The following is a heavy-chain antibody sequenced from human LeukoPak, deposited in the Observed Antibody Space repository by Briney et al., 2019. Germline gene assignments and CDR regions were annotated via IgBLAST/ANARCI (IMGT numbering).Heavy chain of an antibody. CDR2: IRGSGGST. V-gene: IGHV3-23*01. CDR3: AKDQIIAVAGEDY. Sequence: GGSLRLSCAASGFTFSSYAMSWVRQAPGKGREWVSAIRGSGGSTYYADSVKGRFTISRDNSKNTLYLQMNSLRAEDTAVYYCAKDQIIAVAGEDYWGQGTLVTVSS. D-gene: IGHD6-19*01. J-gene: IGHJ4*02. CDR1: GFTFSSYA.